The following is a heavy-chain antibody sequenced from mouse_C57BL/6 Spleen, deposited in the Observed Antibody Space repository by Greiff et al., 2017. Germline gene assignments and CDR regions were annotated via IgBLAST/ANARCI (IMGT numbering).Heavy chain of an antibody. CDR3: ARSPSYYYGSSPYAMDY. Sequence: QVQLKQSGAELMKPGASVKLSCKATGYTFTGYWIEWVKQRPGHGLEWIGEILPGSGSTNYNEKFKGKATFTADTSSNTAYMQLSSLTTEDSAIYYCARSPSYYYGSSPYAMDYWGQGTSVTVSS. D-gene: IGHD1-1*01. CDR1: GYTFTGYW. V-gene: IGHV1-9*01. J-gene: IGHJ4*01. CDR2: ILPGSGST.